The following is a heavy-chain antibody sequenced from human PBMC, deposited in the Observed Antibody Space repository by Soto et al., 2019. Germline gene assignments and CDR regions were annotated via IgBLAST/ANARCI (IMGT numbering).Heavy chain of an antibody. CDR1: GYTFSSYY. J-gene: IGHJ4*02. V-gene: IGHV1-46*01. CDR2: INPSGGST. Sequence: GASVKGSWKASGYTFSSYYMHWGRHAPGQGLEWMGIINPSGGSTSYAQKFQGRVTMTRDTSTSTVYMELSSLRSEDTAVYYCARDLGIAVAGQSGRGGYYFDYWGQGTLVTVSS. D-gene: IGHD6-19*01. CDR3: ARDLGIAVAGQSGRGGYYFDY.